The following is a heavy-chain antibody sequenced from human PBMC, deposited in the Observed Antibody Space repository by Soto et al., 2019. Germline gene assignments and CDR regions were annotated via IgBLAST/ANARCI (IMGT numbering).Heavy chain of an antibody. V-gene: IGHV4-31*03. CDR1: GGSVRNGAYY. J-gene: IGHJ4*02. CDR3: ARSPANNYFDY. Sequence: QVQLKESGPGLVKPSQTLSLTCSVSGGSVRNGAYYWTYIRQHPGKGLEWIGSINFSGRTYYNPSLKGRLDMSLNTSTNQFSLNLRSLTAADTAVYYCARSPANNYFDYWGQGTLVTVSS. CDR2: INFSGRT. D-gene: IGHD6-25*01.